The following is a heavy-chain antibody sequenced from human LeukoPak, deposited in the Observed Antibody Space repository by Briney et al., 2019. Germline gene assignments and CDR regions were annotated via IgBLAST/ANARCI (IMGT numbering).Heavy chain of an antibody. D-gene: IGHD4-23*01. V-gene: IGHV3-23*01. Sequence: GGSLRLSCAASGFTFSSYAMSWVRQAPGKGLEWVSAISVSDGSTTYADSVKGRFTISRDTSKNTLFLRMNSLRAEDTAVYYCAKGPNNIDYRGFDIWGQGTMVTVSS. CDR1: GFTFSSYA. CDR3: AKGPNNIDYRGFDI. CDR2: ISVSDGST. J-gene: IGHJ3*02.